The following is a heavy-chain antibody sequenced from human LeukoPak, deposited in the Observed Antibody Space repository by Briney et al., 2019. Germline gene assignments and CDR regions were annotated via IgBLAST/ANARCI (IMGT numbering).Heavy chain of an antibody. J-gene: IGHJ4*02. CDR3: ARLQAAADPGY. D-gene: IGHD6-13*01. Sequence: SETLSLTCTVSGGSISNYYWSWIRQPPGKGLEWIGYIYYSGSTKYNPSLKSRVTISVDTSKNQFSLRLSSVTAADTAVYYCARLQAAADPGYWGQGTLVTVSS. CDR1: GGSISNYY. CDR2: IYYSGST. V-gene: IGHV4-59*08.